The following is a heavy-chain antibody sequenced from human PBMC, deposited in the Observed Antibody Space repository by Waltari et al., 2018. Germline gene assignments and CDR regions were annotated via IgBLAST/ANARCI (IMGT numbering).Heavy chain of an antibody. J-gene: IGHJ3*02. CDR2: INHSGRT. V-gene: IGHV4-34*01. CDR3: AREEMATTPIVAFDI. CDR1: GGSFSGYY. D-gene: IGHD5-12*01. Sequence: VQLQQWGAGLLTPSETLSLTCAVYGGSFSGYYWSWIRQPPGKGLEWIGEINHSGRTNYNPSLKSRGTISVDTSKNQFSLKLSSVTAADTAVYYCAREEMATTPIVAFDIWGQGTMVTVSS.